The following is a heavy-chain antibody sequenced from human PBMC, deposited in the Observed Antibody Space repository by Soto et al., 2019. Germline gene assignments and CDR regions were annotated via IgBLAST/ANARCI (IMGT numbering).Heavy chain of an antibody. CDR2: FDPEDGET. CDR3: RSKVTFDY. J-gene: IGHJ4*02. D-gene: IGHD2-21*02. Sequence: QVQLVQSGAEVKKPGASVKVSCKVSGYTLTELSMHWVRQAPGKGLEWMGGFDPEDGETIYAQTFQGRVTITEDTSTDTAYMELSSLGSEDTAVYYCRSKVTFDYWGQGTLVTVSS. CDR1: GYTLTELS. V-gene: IGHV1-24*01.